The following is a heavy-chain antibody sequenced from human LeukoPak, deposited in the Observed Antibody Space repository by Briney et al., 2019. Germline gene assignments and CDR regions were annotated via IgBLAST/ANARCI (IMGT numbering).Heavy chain of an antibody. CDR3: ARDPPRRRVVDAFDI. D-gene: IGHD1-14*01. J-gene: IGHJ3*02. CDR2: INSGGSTV. Sequence: GGSLRLSCAASGFTFSTYEMNWVRQAPGKGLEWVSYINSGGSTVYYADSVKGRFTISRDNAKNSLHLQMDSLRGEDTAVYYCARDPPRRRVVDAFDIWGQGTMVTVSS. V-gene: IGHV3-48*03. CDR1: GFTFSTYE.